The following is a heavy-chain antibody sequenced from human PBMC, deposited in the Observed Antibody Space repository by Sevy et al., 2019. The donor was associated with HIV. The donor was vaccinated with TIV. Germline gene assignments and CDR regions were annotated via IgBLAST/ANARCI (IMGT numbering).Heavy chain of an antibody. D-gene: IGHD3-3*01. V-gene: IGHV4-4*07. CDR2: IYSGGGT. Sequence: SETLSLTCTVSGGSISSYYWSWIRQSAGKGLEWIGRIYSGGGTKYNPSLKSRVIMSVDTSKNQFSLKVNSVTAADTAIYYCARELRRPIFGVNSPWVDTWGQGTLVTVSS. CDR1: GGSISSYY. J-gene: IGHJ5*02. CDR3: ARELRRPIFGVNSPWVDT.